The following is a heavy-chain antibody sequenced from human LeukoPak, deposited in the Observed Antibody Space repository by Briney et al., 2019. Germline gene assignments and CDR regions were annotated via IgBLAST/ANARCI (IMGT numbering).Heavy chain of an antibody. CDR1: GFTFSDYY. CDR3: ARDKLVVVTPGAFDI. CDR2: IGRSGSTI. J-gene: IGHJ3*02. D-gene: IGHD2-21*02. V-gene: IGHV3-11*01. Sequence: GGSLRLSCAASGFTFSDYYMSWIRQAPGKGLEWVSYIGRSGSTIYYADSVKGRFTISRDNAKNSLYLQMNSLRAEDTAVYNCARDKLVVVTPGAFDIWGQGTMVTVSS.